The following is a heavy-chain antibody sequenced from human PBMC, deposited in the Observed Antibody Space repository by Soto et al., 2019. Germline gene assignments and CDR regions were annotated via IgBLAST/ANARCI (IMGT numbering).Heavy chain of an antibody. V-gene: IGHV3-11*06. CDR1: EFSLSGFY. CDR3: ASRGHCSNGQCHPFDY. Sequence: GGPLSLSCVWSEFSLSGFYGSWVRQAPGKGLEWLSFISMSGSYKTYAASVEGRFTISRDNVKNILYLQMDSLRVEDTAVYYCASRGHCSNGQCHPFDYWGQGTQVTVSS. J-gene: IGHJ4*02. CDR2: ISMSGSYK. D-gene: IGHD2-8*01.